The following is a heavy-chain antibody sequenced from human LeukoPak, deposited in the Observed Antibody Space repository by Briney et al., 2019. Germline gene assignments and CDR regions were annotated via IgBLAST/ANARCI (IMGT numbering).Heavy chain of an antibody. D-gene: IGHD6-6*01. CDR3: AKNMYDQDEYSSPGGFDY. Sequence: PGGSLRLSCAASGFTFNTYWMSWVRQAPGKGLEWVSAISGSGGSTYYADSVKGRFTISRDNSKNTLYLQMDSLRAEDTAVYYCAKNMYDQDEYSSPGGFDYWGQGTLVTVSS. J-gene: IGHJ4*02. V-gene: IGHV3-23*01. CDR1: GFTFNTYW. CDR2: ISGSGGST.